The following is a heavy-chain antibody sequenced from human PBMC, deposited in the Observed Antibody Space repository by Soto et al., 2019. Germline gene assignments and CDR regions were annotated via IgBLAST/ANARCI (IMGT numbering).Heavy chain of an antibody. CDR3: AKDSSVTAAGSGGWFDP. Sequence: EVQLVESGGGLVQPGESLRLSCSASGFTFSNYWMSWVRQTPGKGLEWVANMKQVGSEKYFVDSVQGRFTISRDNAKKSLYLQMNSLRAEDSAVYYCAKDSSVTAAGSGGWFDPWGQGTLVIVSS. CDR1: GFTFSNYW. D-gene: IGHD6-13*01. CDR2: MKQVGSEK. J-gene: IGHJ5*02. V-gene: IGHV3-7*01.